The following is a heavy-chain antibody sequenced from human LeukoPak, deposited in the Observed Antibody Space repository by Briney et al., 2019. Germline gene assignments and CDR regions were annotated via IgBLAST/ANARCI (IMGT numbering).Heavy chain of an antibody. D-gene: IGHD2-2*02. J-gene: IGHJ4*02. V-gene: IGHV3-74*01. CDR1: GFTFSSYW. CDR2: INSDGSST. CDR3: ARVWTICPSCYTREDY. Sequence: GGSLRLSRAASGFTFSSYWMHWVRQAPGKGLVWVSRINSDGSSTSYADSVKGRFTISRDNAKNTLYLQMNSLRAEDTAVYYCARVWTICPSCYTREDYWGQGTLVTVSS.